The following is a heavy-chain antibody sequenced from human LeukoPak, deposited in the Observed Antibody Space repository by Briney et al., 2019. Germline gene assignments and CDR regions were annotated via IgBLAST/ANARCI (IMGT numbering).Heavy chain of an antibody. J-gene: IGHJ5*02. Sequence: ASVKVSCKASGYTFTGYYMHWVRQAPGQGLEWMGWINPNSGGTNYAQKFQGKVTMTRDTSISTAYMELSRLRSDDTAAYYCARSGNYYDSSGYRSRPRNWFDPWGQGTLVTVSS. CDR2: INPNSGGT. V-gene: IGHV1-2*02. D-gene: IGHD3-22*01. CDR3: ARSGNYYDSSGYRSRPRNWFDP. CDR1: GYTFTGYY.